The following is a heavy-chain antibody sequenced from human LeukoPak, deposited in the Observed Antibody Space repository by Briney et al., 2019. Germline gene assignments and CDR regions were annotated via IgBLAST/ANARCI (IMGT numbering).Heavy chain of an antibody. CDR1: GYSFSIYW. Sequence: GESLQISCKGFGYSFSIYWIAWVRQMPGKGLEWMGIIYPRDSDTRYSPSFQGQVTISADKSISTAYLHWSSLKASDTAIYYCARSSGASDYWGQGTLVSVSS. J-gene: IGHJ4*02. D-gene: IGHD2-15*01. V-gene: IGHV5-51*01. CDR3: ARSSGASDY. CDR2: IYPRDSDT.